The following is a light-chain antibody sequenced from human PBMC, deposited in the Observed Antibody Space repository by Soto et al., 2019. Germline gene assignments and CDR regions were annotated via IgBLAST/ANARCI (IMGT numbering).Light chain of an antibody. CDR2: DAS. J-gene: IGKJ3*01. V-gene: IGKV1-5*01. Sequence: DIQMTQSPSTLSASVGDRVTITCRASQSISSWLAWYQQKPGKAPKLLIYDASSFESGVPSRFSGSGSGTDFTLTISSLQPDDFATYYCQQYNSYPFTFGPGTKVDIK. CDR3: QQYNSYPFT. CDR1: QSISSW.